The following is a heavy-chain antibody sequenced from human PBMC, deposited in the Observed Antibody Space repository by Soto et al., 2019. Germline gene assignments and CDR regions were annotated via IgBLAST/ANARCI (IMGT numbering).Heavy chain of an antibody. CDR3: ARDYLSDYYGSGSYFRY. CDR2: IIPIFGTA. CDR1: GGTFSSYA. J-gene: IGHJ4*02. V-gene: IGHV1-69*01. D-gene: IGHD3-10*01. Sequence: QVQLVQSGAEVKKPGSSVKVSCKASGGTFSSYAISWVRQAPGQGLEWMGGIIPIFGTANYAQKFQGRVTITADESTSTAYMEMSSLRSEDTAVYYCARDYLSDYYGSGSYFRYWGQGTLVTVSS.